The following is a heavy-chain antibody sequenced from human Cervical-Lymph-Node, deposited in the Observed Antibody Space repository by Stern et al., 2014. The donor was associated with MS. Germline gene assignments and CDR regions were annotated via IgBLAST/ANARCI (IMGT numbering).Heavy chain of an antibody. CDR2: ISWDSGST. CDR1: GFTFNDYS. J-gene: IGHJ4*02. CDR3: AKTTVTTRPFEY. D-gene: IGHD4-17*01. Sequence: EVQLVESGGGLVQPGRSLRLSCAASGFTFNDYSMHWVRQAPGTGLEWVSGISWDSGSTDYAASVKGRFAISRDNAKNSLFLHMNSLRPEDTAFYYCAKTTVTTRPFEYWGQGTLVTVSS. V-gene: IGHV3-9*01.